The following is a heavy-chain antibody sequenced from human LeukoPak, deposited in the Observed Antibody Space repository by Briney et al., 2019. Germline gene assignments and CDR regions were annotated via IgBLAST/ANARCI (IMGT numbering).Heavy chain of an antibody. CDR2: IKSKTDGGTT. CDR3: AKDRGLTMGAESGY. V-gene: IGHV3-15*01. CDR1: GFTFSNAW. D-gene: IGHD1-26*01. Sequence: PGGSLRLSCAASGFTFSNAWMSWVRQAPGKGLEWVGRIKSKTDGGTTDYAAPVKGRFTISRDDSKNTLYLQMNSLKTEDTAVYYCAKDRGLTMGAESGYWGQGTLVTVSS. J-gene: IGHJ4*02.